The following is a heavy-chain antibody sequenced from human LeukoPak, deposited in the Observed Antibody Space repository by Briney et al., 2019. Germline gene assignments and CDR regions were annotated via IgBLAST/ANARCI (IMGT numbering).Heavy chain of an antibody. D-gene: IGHD2-2*01. V-gene: IGHV4-59*11. CDR1: GGSLSSHY. J-gene: IGHJ4*02. Sequence: PSETLSLTCTVSGGSLSSHYLSWIWQSPGKGLGLIGHIYYTWSTYSVPALYTRATISLDTSRNEFSLKLTSVTAADTAVYYCARFSSGCSTASCYLTYWGQGTLVTVSS. CDR2: IYYTWST. CDR3: ARFSSGCSTASCYLTY.